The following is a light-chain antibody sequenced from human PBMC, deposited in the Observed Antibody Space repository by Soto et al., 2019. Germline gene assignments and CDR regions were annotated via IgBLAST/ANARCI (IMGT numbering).Light chain of an antibody. V-gene: IGKV3-11*01. J-gene: IGKJ2*01. CDR2: DAS. CDR3: QQRSNWPPRYT. Sequence: EIVSTQSPATLSLSPGERATLSCRASQSVSSYLAWYQQKPGQAPRLLIYDASNRATGIPARFSGSGSGTDFTLTISSLEPEDFVVYYCQQRSNWPPRYTFGQGTKLEIK. CDR1: QSVSSY.